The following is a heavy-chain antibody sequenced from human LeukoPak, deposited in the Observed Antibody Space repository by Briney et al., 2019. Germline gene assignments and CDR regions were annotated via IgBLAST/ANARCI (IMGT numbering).Heavy chain of an antibody. CDR2: IGPSSTYT. D-gene: IGHD6-19*01. CDR1: GFTFSDYY. V-gene: IGHV3-11*03. CDR3: ASPSSGQSFDI. Sequence: PGGSLRLSCAASGFTFSDYYMSWIRQAPGKGLEWVSYIGPSSTYTNYADSVKGRFTISRDNSKNTLYLQMHSLRAEDTAVYYCASPSSGQSFDIWGQGTMVTVSS. J-gene: IGHJ3*02.